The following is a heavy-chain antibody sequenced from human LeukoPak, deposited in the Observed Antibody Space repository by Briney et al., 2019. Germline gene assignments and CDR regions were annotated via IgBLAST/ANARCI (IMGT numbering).Heavy chain of an antibody. V-gene: IGHV3-11*04. CDR1: GFTFSDYY. J-gene: IGHJ4*02. CDR2: LSKTDSST. CDR3: ARVMGSYATDY. Sequence: GGSLRLSCTASGFTFSDYYMSWIRQAPGKGLEWVSYLSKTDSSTNYADSVRGRFTISRDDAKSSLYLQMNSLRAEDTAVYYCARVMGSYATDYWGQGTLVTVSS. D-gene: IGHD3-16*01.